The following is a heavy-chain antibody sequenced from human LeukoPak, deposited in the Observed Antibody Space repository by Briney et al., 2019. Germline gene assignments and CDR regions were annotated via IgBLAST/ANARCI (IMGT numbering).Heavy chain of an antibody. CDR3: ASVWGIYRPPYYYTDV. D-gene: IGHD3-16*02. V-gene: IGHV3-53*01. CDR1: GFTVSSNY. Sequence: GGSLRLSCAASGFTVSSNYMSWVRQAPGKGLEWVSVIYSGGSTYYADSVKGRFTISRDNSKNTLYLQMNSLRAEDTAVYYCASVWGIYRPPYYYTDVWGTGTTVPVS. J-gene: IGHJ6*03. CDR2: IYSGGST.